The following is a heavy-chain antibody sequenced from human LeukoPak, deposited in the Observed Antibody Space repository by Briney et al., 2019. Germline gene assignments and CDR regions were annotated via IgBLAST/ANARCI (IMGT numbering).Heavy chain of an antibody. V-gene: IGHV3-21*01. CDR3: ARDSYSSGWS. J-gene: IGHJ5*02. Sequence: PGGSLRLSCAASGFTFSSYSMNWVRQAPGKGLEWVSSISSSISYIYYAYSVKGRFTISRDNAKNSLYLQMNSLRAEDTAVYYCARDSYSSGWSWGQGTLVTVSS. CDR2: ISSSISYI. CDR1: GFTFSSYS. D-gene: IGHD6-19*01.